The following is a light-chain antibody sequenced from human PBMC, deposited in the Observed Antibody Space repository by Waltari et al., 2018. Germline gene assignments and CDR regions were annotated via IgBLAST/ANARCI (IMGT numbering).Light chain of an antibody. V-gene: IGLV1-51*01. CDR3: GTWDHSLHGVV. CDR2: DNS. J-gene: IGLJ2*01. Sequence: QSVLTQPSSVSAAPGQKVTISCSGNRSTIGPDHVSWFQQLPGTVPKVVIYDNSERPPGIPDRFSGSKSGTSATLGITGLQTGDEACYYCGTWDHSLHGVVFGGGTELTVL. CDR1: RSTIGPDH.